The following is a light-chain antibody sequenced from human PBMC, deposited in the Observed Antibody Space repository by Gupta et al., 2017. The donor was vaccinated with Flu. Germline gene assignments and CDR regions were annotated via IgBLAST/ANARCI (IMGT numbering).Light chain of an antibody. Sequence: EIVLTQSPATLSLSPGERATLSCRASQSVSSYLAWYQQRPGQAPRLLIYDASNRATGIPARFSGSGSGTDFILTISNLEPEDSAVYYCQQRSNWPPSLSFGGGTKVEIK. CDR2: DAS. J-gene: IGKJ4*01. CDR1: QSVSSY. V-gene: IGKV3-11*01. CDR3: QQRSNWPPSLS.